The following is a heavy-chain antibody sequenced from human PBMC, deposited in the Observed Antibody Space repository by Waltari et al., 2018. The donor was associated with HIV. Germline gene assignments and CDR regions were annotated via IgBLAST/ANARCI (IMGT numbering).Heavy chain of an antibody. CDR3: AASFFDSSGYRY. CDR2: FKSGTDGGTT. D-gene: IGHD3-22*01. Sequence: EVHLVESGGDLVKPGGSLTLSCAASGFTFSSAWMSWVRQAPGQGLEWVGRFKSGTDGGTTDSAAPVKDRFSISRDDSKNTLYLQMNSLKTEDTAMYYCAASFFDSSGYRYWGQGTLVTVSS. V-gene: IGHV3-15*01. CDR1: GFTFSSAW. J-gene: IGHJ4*02.